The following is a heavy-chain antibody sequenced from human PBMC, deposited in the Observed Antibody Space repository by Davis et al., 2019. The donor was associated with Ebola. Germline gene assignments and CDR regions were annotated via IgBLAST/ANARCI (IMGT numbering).Heavy chain of an antibody. J-gene: IGHJ6*02. D-gene: IGHD1-7*01. V-gene: IGHV1-8*01. CDR3: ARGWDYLYYYYGMDV. Sequence: AASAKVSCKASGYTFTSYDINWVRQATGQGLEWMGWMNPNSGNTNYAQKLQGRVTMTTDTSTSTAYMELRSLRSDDTAVYYCARGWDYLYYYYGMDVWGQGTTVTVSS. CDR1: GYTFTSYD. CDR2: MNPNSGNT.